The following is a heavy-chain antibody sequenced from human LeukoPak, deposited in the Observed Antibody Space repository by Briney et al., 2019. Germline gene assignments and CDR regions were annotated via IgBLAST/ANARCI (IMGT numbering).Heavy chain of an antibody. CDR2: ISSSSSYI. CDR3: ARDRAVKARIGGMDV. Sequence: GGSLRLSCAASGFTFSSYNMNWVRQAPGKGLEWVSSISSSSSYIYFADSVKGRFTISRDNGKNSLYLQMNSLRGDDTGIYYCARDRAVKARIGGMDVWGQGTTVTVSS. D-gene: IGHD5-12*01. J-gene: IGHJ6*02. V-gene: IGHV3-21*04. CDR1: GFTFSSYN.